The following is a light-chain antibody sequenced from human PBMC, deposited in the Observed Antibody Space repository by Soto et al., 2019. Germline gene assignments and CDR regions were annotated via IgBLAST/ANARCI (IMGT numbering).Light chain of an antibody. Sequence: DIQMTQSPSSLSASVGGRVTIPCRASQSISSYLNWYQQKPGKAPKLLIYAASSLQSGVPSRFSGSGSGTDFTLTISSLQPEDFATYYCQQSYSTPPGFGQGTKVDIK. CDR1: QSISSY. CDR2: AAS. CDR3: QQSYSTPPG. V-gene: IGKV1-39*01. J-gene: IGKJ1*01.